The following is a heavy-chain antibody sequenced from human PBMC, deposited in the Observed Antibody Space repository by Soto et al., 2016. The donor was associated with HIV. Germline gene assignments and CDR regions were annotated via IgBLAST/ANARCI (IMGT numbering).Heavy chain of an antibody. J-gene: IGHJ4*02. D-gene: IGHD5-12*01. V-gene: IGHV1-69*01. CDR3: ARGGYSFQKSDPPFDY. Sequence: QVQLVQSGTEIKKPGSSVKVSCKVSGGTFSRYATSWVRQAPGQGLEWMGGIIPIFERANYAQKFQGRVTISADESTNTAYMELSSLTPEDTAVYYCARGGYSFQKSDPPFDYWGPGITGHRLL. CDR1: GGTFSRYA. CDR2: IIPIFERA.